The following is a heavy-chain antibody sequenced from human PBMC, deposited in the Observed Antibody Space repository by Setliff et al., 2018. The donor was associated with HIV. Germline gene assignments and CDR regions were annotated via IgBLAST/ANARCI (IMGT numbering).Heavy chain of an antibody. CDR3: ARLEYYYYMDV. V-gene: IGHV4-39*01. J-gene: IGHJ6*03. Sequence: PSETLSLTCTVSGGSISSSRCYWGWIRQPPGKGLDWIGYIYYSGSTYYNPSLKSRVTISLDTTTNQFALKLSSVTAADTAVYYCARLEYYYYMDVWGKGTTVTVSS. CDR1: GGSISSSRCY. CDR2: IYYSGST. D-gene: IGHD3-3*01.